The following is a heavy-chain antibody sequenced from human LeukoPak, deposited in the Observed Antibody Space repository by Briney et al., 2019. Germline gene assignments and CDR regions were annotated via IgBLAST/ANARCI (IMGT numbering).Heavy chain of an antibody. CDR2: IGYDGSKT. J-gene: IGHJ4*02. CDR3: ASSLGSTDSTRNCLDY. CDR1: GFTFSGYG. V-gene: IGHV3-30*02. Sequence: PGGSLRLSCAASGFTFSGYGMHWVRQAPGKGLEWVAFIGYDGSKTYYADSVKGRFTISRDNSKNTLYLQMNSLRAEDTALYYCASSLGSTDSTRNCLDYWGQGTLVTVSS. D-gene: IGHD7-27*01.